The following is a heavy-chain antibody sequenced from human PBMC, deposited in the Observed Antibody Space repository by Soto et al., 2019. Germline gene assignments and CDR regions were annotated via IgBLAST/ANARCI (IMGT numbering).Heavy chain of an antibody. Sequence: QVQLVQSGAEVKKPGSSVKVSCKASGGTFSSYTISWVRQAPGQGLEWMGRIIPILGIANYAQKFQGRVTMTADKSKSTAYMELRRLRSEDKAVYYCASTNNDILTGLDYFQHWGQGTLVTVSS. V-gene: IGHV1-69*02. CDR1: GGTFSSYT. CDR2: IIPILGIA. D-gene: IGHD3-9*01. J-gene: IGHJ1*01. CDR3: ASTNNDILTGLDYFQH.